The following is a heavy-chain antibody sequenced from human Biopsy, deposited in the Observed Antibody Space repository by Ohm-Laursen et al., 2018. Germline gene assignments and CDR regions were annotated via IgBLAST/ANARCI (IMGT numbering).Heavy chain of an antibody. V-gene: IGHV3-33*06. CDR3: AKCMTGGSNYYFHH. CDR1: GFTFSNYE. J-gene: IGHJ4*02. D-gene: IGHD2-8*01. CDR2: IWYDGSNK. Sequence: SLRLSCTASGFTFSNYEMNWVRQAPGKGLEWVAAIWYDGSNKNYADSVKGRFTVSRDNSKNTLYLQMNSLRGEDTAVYYCAKCMTGGSNYYFHHCGQGTLVTVSS.